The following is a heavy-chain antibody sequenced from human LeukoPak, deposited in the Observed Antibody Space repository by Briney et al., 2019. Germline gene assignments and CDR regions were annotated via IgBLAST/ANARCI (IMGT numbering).Heavy chain of an antibody. CDR1: GYAFTSYG. V-gene: IGHV1-18*04. CDR2: ISAYNGNT. D-gene: IGHD2-15*01. Sequence: ASVQVSCKASGYAFTSYGISWVRQAPGQGLEWMGWISAYNGNTNYAQKLQGRVTMTTDTSTSTAYMELRSLRSDDPAVYYCARDHGRGDWFDPGGQGTLVTVSS. J-gene: IGHJ5*02. CDR3: ARDHGRGDWFDP.